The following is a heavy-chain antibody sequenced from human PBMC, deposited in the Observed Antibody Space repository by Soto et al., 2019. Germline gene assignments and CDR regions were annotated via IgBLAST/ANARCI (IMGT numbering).Heavy chain of an antibody. D-gene: IGHD3-16*01. CDR3: ARYDYGWGGSMGDDY. J-gene: IGHJ4*02. Sequence: QVQLVQSGAEVKKPGASVKVSCKASGYTFTSYYMHWVRQAPGQGLEWMGIINPSGGSTSYAQKFQGRVTMTRDTSTSTVYMELSSLRSEDTAVYYCARYDYGWGGSMGDDYWGQGTLVTVSS. CDR1: GYTFTSYY. CDR2: INPSGGST. V-gene: IGHV1-46*01.